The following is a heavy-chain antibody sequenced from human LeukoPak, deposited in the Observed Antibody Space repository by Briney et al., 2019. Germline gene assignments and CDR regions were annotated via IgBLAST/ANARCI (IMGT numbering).Heavy chain of an antibody. Sequence: SSETLSLTCTVSGGSISSSNFYWGWIRQPPGKGLEWIGSIYYSGSTYYNPSLKSRVTISVDTSKNQFSLKLSSVTAADTAVYYCAILKYYYDSSGYHDAFDIWGQGTMVTVPS. CDR1: GGSISSSNFY. CDR3: AILKYYYDSSGYHDAFDI. D-gene: IGHD3-22*01. CDR2: IYYSGST. J-gene: IGHJ3*02. V-gene: IGHV4-39*07.